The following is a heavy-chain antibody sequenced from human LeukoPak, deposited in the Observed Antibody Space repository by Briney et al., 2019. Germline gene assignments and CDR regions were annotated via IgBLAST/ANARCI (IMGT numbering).Heavy chain of an antibody. CDR2: INHSGST. V-gene: IGHV4-34*01. D-gene: IGHD2-2*02. CDR3: ARGRSGYCSSTSCYTWFDP. Sequence: SETLSLTCAVYGGSFSGYYWSWIRQPPGKGLEWIGEINHSGSTNYNPSLKSGVIILVDTSQNQSSLKLSSVTAADTAVYYCARGRSGYCSSTSCYTWFDPWGQGTLVTVSS. CDR1: GGSFSGYY. J-gene: IGHJ5*02.